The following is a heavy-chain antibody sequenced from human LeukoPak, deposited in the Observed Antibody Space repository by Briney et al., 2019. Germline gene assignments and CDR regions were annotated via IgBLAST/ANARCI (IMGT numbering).Heavy chain of an antibody. V-gene: IGHV1-2*02. D-gene: IGHD4-11*01. CDR1: GYTFTGYY. CDR2: INPNSGGT. J-gene: IGHJ4*02. Sequence: ASVKVSCKASGYTFTGYYLHWVRQAPGQGLEWMGWINPNSGGTHYAQKFQGRVIMTRDTSISTAYMELSRMRSDDTAVYYCARDRVGNYLDYWGQGTLVTVSP. CDR3: ARDRVGNYLDY.